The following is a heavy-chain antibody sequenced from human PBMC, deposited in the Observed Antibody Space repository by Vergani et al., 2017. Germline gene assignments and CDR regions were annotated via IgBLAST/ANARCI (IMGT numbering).Heavy chain of an antibody. CDR2: IKINTDGVTT. Sequence: SLILSFSSSLFTFIIYSIIFFLHSPFNFLYFFFLIKINTDGVTTDYASPVKFRFTISIDDSKNTLYLQMNSLKTEDTAVYYCTTFLHPVTWPYYYGSGDLFDAFDIWGQGTMVTVSS. J-gene: IGHJ3*02. CDR3: TTFLHPVTWPYYYGSGDLFDAFDI. D-gene: IGHD3-10*01. CDR1: LFTFIIYS. V-gene: IGHV3-15*01.